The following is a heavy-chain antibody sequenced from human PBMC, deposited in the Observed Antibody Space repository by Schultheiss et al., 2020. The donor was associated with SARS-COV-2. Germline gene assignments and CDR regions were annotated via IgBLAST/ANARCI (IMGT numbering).Heavy chain of an antibody. CDR2: IYYSGST. J-gene: IGHJ4*02. V-gene: IGHV4-39*07. Sequence: SETLSLTCTVSGGSISSSSYYWGWIRQPPGKGLEWIGSIYYSGSTYYNPSLKSRVTISVDTSKNQFSLKLSSVTAADTAVYYCARVAKTYYYDSSGYYSYYFDYWGQGTLVTVSS. CDR1: GGSISSSSYY. CDR3: ARVAKTYYYDSSGYYSYYFDY. D-gene: IGHD3-22*01.